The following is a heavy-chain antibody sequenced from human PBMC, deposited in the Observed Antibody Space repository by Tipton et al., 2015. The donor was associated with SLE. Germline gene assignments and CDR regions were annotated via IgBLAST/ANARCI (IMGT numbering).Heavy chain of an antibody. D-gene: IGHD3-16*01. Sequence: TLSLTCTVSGGSISSGGHYWSWIRQHPGKGLEWIGYIYYSGSTFYNPSPNSRVTISVDTSKNQFSLKQTSVTAADTALYYCAKRDGGGYFALWGRGYLVTVSS. J-gene: IGHJ2*01. V-gene: IGHV4-31*03. CDR1: GGSISSGGHY. CDR2: IYYSGST. CDR3: AKRDGGGYFAL.